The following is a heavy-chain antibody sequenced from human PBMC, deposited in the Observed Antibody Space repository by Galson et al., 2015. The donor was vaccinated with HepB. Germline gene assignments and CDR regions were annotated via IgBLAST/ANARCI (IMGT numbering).Heavy chain of an antibody. CDR1: GYSFTNNG. CDR2: ISGYTGNT. D-gene: IGHD5-12*01. Sequence: SVKVSCKASGYSFTNNGLSWVRQAPGQGLEWMGWISGYTGNTKYAQKLKGRVTMTTDTSTNIAYMELRSLTSDDTAVYYCASGYMRWEVTLEFWGQGTLVTVSA. J-gene: IGHJ4*02. V-gene: IGHV1-18*04. CDR3: ASGYMRWEVTLEF.